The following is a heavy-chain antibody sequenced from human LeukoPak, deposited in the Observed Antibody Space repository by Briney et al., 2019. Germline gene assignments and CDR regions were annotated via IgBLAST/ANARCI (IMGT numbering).Heavy chain of an antibody. CDR1: GFTFSSYA. J-gene: IGHJ6*04. CDR2: ISYDGSNK. D-gene: IGHD1-14*01. V-gene: IGHV3-30*04. Sequence: PGRSLRLSCAASGFTFSSYAMRWVRQAPGKGLEWVAVISYDGSNKYYADSVKGRFTISRDNSKNTLYLQMNSLRAEDTAVYYCARDELTDYYGMDVWGKGTTVTVSS. CDR3: ARDELTDYYGMDV.